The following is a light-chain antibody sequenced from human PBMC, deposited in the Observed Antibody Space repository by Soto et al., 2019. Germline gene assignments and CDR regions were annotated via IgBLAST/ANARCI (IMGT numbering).Light chain of an antibody. CDR1: QSISSW. CDR2: DAY. J-gene: IGKJ1*01. V-gene: IGKV1-5*01. CDR3: QQYNSYPWR. Sequence: DIQMTQSPATLSSSEGDRGTITFLASQSISSWLDWYQQKPGKAPKLLLYDAYSLESGVPSRFRGSGSGTEFTLTISSLQPDDFATYYCQQYNSYPWRFCQGTMVDVK.